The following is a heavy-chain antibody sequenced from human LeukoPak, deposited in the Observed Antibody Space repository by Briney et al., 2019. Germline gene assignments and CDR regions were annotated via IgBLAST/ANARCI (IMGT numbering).Heavy chain of an antibody. V-gene: IGHV4-38-2*02. CDR2: IYHSGST. CDR1: GYSISSGYY. Sequence: SETLSLTCTVSGYSISSGYYWGWIRQPPRKGLEWIGSIYHSGSTYYNPSLKSRVTISVDTSKNQFSLKLSSVTAADTAVYYCARGDIVVVVAASFFDYWGQGTLVTVSS. D-gene: IGHD2-15*01. J-gene: IGHJ4*02. CDR3: ARGDIVVVVAASFFDY.